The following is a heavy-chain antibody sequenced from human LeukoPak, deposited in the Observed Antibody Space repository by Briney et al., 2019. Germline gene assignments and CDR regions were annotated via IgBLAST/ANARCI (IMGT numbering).Heavy chain of an antibody. CDR2: IYWDDDK. V-gene: IGHV2-5*02. D-gene: IGHD3-10*01. Sequence: SGPTLVKPTQTLTLTCAFSGFSLSTSGVGVGWIRQPPGKALEWLALIYWDDDKRYSPSLKSRLTITKDTSKNQVVLTMTNMDPVDTATYYCAHRSMVRGSSDAFDIWGQGTMVTVSS. J-gene: IGHJ3*02. CDR3: AHRSMVRGSSDAFDI. CDR1: GFSLSTSGVG.